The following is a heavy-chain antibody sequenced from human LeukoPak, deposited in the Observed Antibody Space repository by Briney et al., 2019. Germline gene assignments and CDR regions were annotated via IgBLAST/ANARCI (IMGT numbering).Heavy chain of an antibody. J-gene: IGHJ4*02. Sequence: ETLSLTCAVYGGSFSGYYWSWIRQPPGKGLEWVANIKKDGSEKYYVDSVKGRFTISRDNAKNSLYLQMDSLRADDTALYYCATLTGPRTFDYWGQGTLVTVSS. CDR3: ATLTGPRTFDY. D-gene: IGHD1-20*01. V-gene: IGHV3-7*03. CDR2: IKKDGSEK. CDR1: GGSFSGYY.